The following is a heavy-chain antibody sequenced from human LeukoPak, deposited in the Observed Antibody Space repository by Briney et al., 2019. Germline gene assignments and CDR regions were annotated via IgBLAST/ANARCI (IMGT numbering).Heavy chain of an antibody. CDR2: INPNSGGT. Sequence: ASVKVPCKASGYTFTGYYMHWVRQAPGQGLEWMGWINPNSGGTNYAQKFQGRVTMTRDTSISTAYMELSRLRSDDTAVYYCARAGAVVVVSGALDIWGQGTMVTVSS. V-gene: IGHV1-2*02. CDR1: GYTFTGYY. J-gene: IGHJ3*02. D-gene: IGHD2-21*01. CDR3: ARAGAVVVVSGALDI.